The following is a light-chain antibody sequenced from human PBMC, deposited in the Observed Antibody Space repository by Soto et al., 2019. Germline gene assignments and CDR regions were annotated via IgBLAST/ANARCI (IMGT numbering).Light chain of an antibody. CDR2: DAS. J-gene: IGKJ1*01. CDR1: QSIGRA. Sequence: EIVLTQSPATLSLSPGERATLSCRASQSIGRAIAWYQHKPGQAPRLLIFDASQRATGIPARFRGSGSGTDFTLSISSLEPEDFAVYYCQQRTDRPPWTFGQGTKVESK. CDR3: QQRTDRPPWT. V-gene: IGKV3-11*01.